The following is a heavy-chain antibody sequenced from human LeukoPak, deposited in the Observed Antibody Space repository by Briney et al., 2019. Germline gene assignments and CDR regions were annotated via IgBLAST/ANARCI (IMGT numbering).Heavy chain of an antibody. D-gene: IGHD2-15*01. Sequence: ASVKVSCKASGYSFTNYGLGWVRQAPGQGLEWMGWINTNTWVPTYAQGFTERFVFSLDTSVSTAYLQISALKADDTAVYFCARGDCLVGVSFDFWGQGNRVTVFS. CDR3: ARGDCLVGVSFDF. CDR1: GYSFTNYG. CDR2: INTNTWVP. J-gene: IGHJ4*02. V-gene: IGHV7-4-1*02.